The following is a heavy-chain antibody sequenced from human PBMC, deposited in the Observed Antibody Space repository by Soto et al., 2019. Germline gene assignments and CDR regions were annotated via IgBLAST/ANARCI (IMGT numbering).Heavy chain of an antibody. V-gene: IGHV4-31*03. D-gene: IGHD3-9*01. Sequence: PSETLSLTCTVSGGSISSGGYYWSWIRQHPGKGLEWIGYIYYSGSTYYNPSLKSRVTISVDTSKNQFSLKLSSVTAADTAVYYCARGYDILTAQPRGFDYWGQGTLVTVSS. CDR2: IYYSGST. J-gene: IGHJ4*02. CDR1: GGSISSGGYY. CDR3: ARGYDILTAQPRGFDY.